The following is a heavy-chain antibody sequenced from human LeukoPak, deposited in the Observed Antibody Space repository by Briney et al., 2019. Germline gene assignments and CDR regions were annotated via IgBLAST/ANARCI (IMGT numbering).Heavy chain of an antibody. CDR2: INHSGST. J-gene: IGHJ4*02. V-gene: IGHV4-34*01. Sequence: SETLSLTCAVYGGSFSGYYWSWIRQPPGKGLEWIGEINHSGSTNYNPSLKSRVTISVDTSKNQFSLKLSSVTAADTAVYYCARRWYYDSSGYFGYWGQGTLVTVSS. CDR3: ARRWYYDSSGYFGY. CDR1: GGSFSGYY. D-gene: IGHD3-22*01.